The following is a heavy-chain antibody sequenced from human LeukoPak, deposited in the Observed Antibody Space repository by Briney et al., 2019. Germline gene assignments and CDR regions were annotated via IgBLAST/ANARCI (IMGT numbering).Heavy chain of an antibody. D-gene: IGHD3-10*01. CDR1: GYTFTGYY. V-gene: IGHV1-2*04. Sequence: ASVKVSCKASGYTFTGYYMHWVRQAPGQGLEWMGWINPNSGGTNYAQKFQGWVTMTRDTSISTAYMELSRLRPDDTAVYYCARGWNYYGSGSYPSKNWFDPWGQGTLVTVSS. CDR3: ARGWNYYGSGSYPSKNWFDP. J-gene: IGHJ5*02. CDR2: INPNSGGT.